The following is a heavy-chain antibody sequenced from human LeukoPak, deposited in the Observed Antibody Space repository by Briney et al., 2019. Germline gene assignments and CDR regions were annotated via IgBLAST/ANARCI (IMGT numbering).Heavy chain of an antibody. J-gene: IGHJ4*02. V-gene: IGHV4-34*01. CDR1: GGSFSGYY. D-gene: IGHD3-3*01. CDR3: ARVFRPYYDFWSCVY. Sequence: SETLSLTCALYGGSFSGYYWSWIRQPPGKGLKWIGEINHSGSTNYNPSLKSRVTISVDTSKNQFSLKLSSVTAADTAVYYCARVFRPYYDFWSCVYWGQGTLVTVSS. CDR2: INHSGST.